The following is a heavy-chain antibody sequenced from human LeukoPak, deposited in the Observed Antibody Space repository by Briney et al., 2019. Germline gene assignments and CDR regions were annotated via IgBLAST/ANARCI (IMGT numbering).Heavy chain of an antibody. J-gene: IGHJ4*02. Sequence: SQTLSLTCAISGDSVSSNSAAWTWIRQSPSRGLEWLGRTYYRSKWYNDYAISVKSRITINPDTSKNQFSLQLNSVTPEDTAVYYWGREGGSVADWGQGTLVTVSS. CDR2: TYYRSKWYN. D-gene: IGHD3-16*01. CDR1: GDSVSSNSAA. V-gene: IGHV6-1*01. CDR3: GREGGSVAD.